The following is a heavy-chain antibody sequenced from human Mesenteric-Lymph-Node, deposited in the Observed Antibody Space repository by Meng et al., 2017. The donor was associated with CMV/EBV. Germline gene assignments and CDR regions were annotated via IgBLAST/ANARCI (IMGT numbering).Heavy chain of an antibody. J-gene: IGHJ4*02. CDR1: GFTFSTYG. D-gene: IGHD4-17*01. Sequence: GGSLRLSCAPSGFTFSTYGMHWVRQAPGKGLEWVAFIRYDGSHKFYADSVKGRFTISRDNSKNTLYLQLNSLRPEDTALYYCAKVAYGDYEIDYWGQGTLVTVSS. CDR2: IRYDGSHK. V-gene: IGHV3-30*02. CDR3: AKVAYGDYEIDY.